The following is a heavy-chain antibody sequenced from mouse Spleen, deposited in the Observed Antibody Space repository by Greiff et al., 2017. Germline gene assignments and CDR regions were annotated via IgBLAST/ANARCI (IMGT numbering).Heavy chain of an antibody. J-gene: IGHJ4*01. CDR1: GFTFSDYG. Sequence: EVKLMESGGGLVKPGGSLKLSCAASGFTFSDYGMHWVRQAPEKGLEWVAYISSGSSTIYYADTVKGRFTISRDNAKNTLFLQMTSLRSEDTAMYYCAGGYDFYYAMDYWGQGTSVTVSS. D-gene: IGHD2-2*01. CDR2: ISSGSSTI. V-gene: IGHV5-17*01. CDR3: AGGYDFYYAMDY.